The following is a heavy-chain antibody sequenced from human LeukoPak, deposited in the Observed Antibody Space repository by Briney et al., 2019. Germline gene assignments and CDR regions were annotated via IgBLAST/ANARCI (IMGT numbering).Heavy chain of an antibody. D-gene: IGHD3-10*01. CDR2: IRYDGSNK. J-gene: IGHJ4*02. V-gene: IGHV3-30*02. CDR1: GFTFSSYG. CDR3: AKDVRRYGSGSYFFDY. Sequence: GGSLRLSCAASGFTFSSYGMHWVRQAPGKGLEWVAFIRYDGSNKYYADSVKGRFTISRDNSKNTLYLQMYSLRAEDTAVYYCAKDVRRYGSGSYFFDYWGQGTLVTVSS.